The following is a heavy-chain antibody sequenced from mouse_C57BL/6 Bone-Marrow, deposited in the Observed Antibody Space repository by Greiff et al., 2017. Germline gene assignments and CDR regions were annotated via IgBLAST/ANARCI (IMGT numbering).Heavy chain of an antibody. J-gene: IGHJ4*01. Sequence: VQLQQSGPELVKPGASVKISCKASGYTFTDYYMNWVKQSHGKSLEWIGDINPNNGGTSYNQQFKGKATLTVDKSSSTAYMELRSLTSEDSAVYYCARRTDWVYYYAMDYWGQGTSVTVSS. CDR2: INPNNGGT. V-gene: IGHV1-26*01. CDR3: ARRTDWVYYYAMDY. CDR1: GYTFTDYY. D-gene: IGHD4-1*01.